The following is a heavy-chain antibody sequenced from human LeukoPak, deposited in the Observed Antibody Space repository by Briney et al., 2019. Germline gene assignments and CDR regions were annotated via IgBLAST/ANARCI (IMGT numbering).Heavy chain of an antibody. CDR1: GFTFDMST. Sequence: GGALRLSRVVSGFTFDMSTMTWLRQAPGKGPEWVAKMKEDGTEIFYAGSVDGRFTISRDNSKNSLYLQMNSLRVEDTAVYYCAKGGAPGGRFECWGQGTLVTVSS. D-gene: IGHD3-16*01. CDR2: MKEDGTEI. CDR3: AKGGAPGGRFEC. J-gene: IGHJ4*02. V-gene: IGHV3-7*01.